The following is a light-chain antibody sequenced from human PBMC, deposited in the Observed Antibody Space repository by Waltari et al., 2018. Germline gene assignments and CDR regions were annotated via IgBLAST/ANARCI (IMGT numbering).Light chain of an antibody. Sequence: SYELTQPPSVSVSPGQTASITCSGDNLGDKYACWYQQKPGQSPVLVIYQDSKRPSGIPERFSGSNSGNTATLTISGTQAMDEADYYCQAWDSPVVFGGGTKLTVL. CDR1: NLGDKY. CDR2: QDS. CDR3: QAWDSPVV. V-gene: IGLV3-1*01. J-gene: IGLJ2*01.